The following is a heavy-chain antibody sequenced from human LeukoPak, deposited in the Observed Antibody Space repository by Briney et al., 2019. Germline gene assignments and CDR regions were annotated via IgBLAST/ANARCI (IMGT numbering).Heavy chain of an antibody. Sequence: ASVKVSCKTSGGTFSSYDISWVRQAPGQGLEWMGGITPIFGTANYAQKFQGRVTITAVESTSTAYMELSSLRSEDTAVYYCARTGENPPAATLYGMDVWGQGTTVTVSS. CDR1: GGTFSSYD. D-gene: IGHD2-15*01. V-gene: IGHV1-69*13. CDR3: ARTGENPPAATLYGMDV. J-gene: IGHJ6*02. CDR2: ITPIFGTA.